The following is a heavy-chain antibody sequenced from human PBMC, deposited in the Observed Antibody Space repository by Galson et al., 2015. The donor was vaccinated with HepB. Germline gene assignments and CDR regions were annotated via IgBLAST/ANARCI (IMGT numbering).Heavy chain of an antibody. CDR1: GFTFSDYY. CDR2: ISSSGSTI. V-gene: IGHV3-11*01. D-gene: IGHD3-16*02. J-gene: IGHJ1*01. CDR3: VSVWGSYRYTSEYFQH. Sequence: SLRLSCAASGFTFSDYYMSWIRQAPGKGLEWVSYISSSGSTIYYADSVKGRFTISRDNAKNSLYLQMNSLRAEDTAVYYCVSVWGSYRYTSEYFQHWGQGTLVTVSS.